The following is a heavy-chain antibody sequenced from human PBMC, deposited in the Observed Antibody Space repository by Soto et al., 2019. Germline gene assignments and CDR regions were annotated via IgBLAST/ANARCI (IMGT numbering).Heavy chain of an antibody. Sequence: SETLSLTCAVSGGSISSGYYSWSWIRQPPGKGLEWIGNIYHSGSTSYTPSLKNRVTISLDRSKNHLSLKLSSVTAADTAVYYWAREGAGEKFYFEYWGRGTLVTVSS. CDR1: GGSISSGYYS. CDR3: AREGAGEKFYFEY. CDR2: IYHSGST. V-gene: IGHV4-30-2*01. D-gene: IGHD3-10*01. J-gene: IGHJ4*02.